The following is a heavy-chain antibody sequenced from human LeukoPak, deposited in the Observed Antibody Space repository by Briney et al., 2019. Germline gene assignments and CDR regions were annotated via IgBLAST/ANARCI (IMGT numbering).Heavy chain of an antibody. V-gene: IGHV1-69*13. Sequence: ASVKVSCKASGYTFTSYYMHWVRQAPGQGLEWMGGIIPIFGTANYAQKFQGRVTITADESTSTAYMELSSLRSEDTAVYYCARSYCSGGSCYPFDYWGQGTLVTVSS. CDR1: GYTFTSYY. CDR3: ARSYCSGGSCYPFDY. D-gene: IGHD2-15*01. J-gene: IGHJ4*02. CDR2: IIPIFGTA.